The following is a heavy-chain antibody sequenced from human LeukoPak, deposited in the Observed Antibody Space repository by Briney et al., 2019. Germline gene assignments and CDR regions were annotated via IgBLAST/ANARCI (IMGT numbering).Heavy chain of an antibody. CDR2: IESKTDSGTT. V-gene: IGHV3-15*04. D-gene: IGHD3-16*01. CDR3: TRDEGDDYFDN. Sequence: PGGSLRLSCAASGFPFSDAWMSWVRQAPGKGLEWVGRIESKTDSGTTEYAAPVKGRFTISRDDSKNTLYLQINSLKTEDTAVYYCTRDEGDDYFDNWGQGTLVTVSS. J-gene: IGHJ4*02. CDR1: GFPFSDAW.